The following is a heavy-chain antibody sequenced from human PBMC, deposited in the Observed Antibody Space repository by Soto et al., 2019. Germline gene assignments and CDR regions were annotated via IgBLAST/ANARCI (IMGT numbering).Heavy chain of an antibody. D-gene: IGHD4-17*01. CDR3: ASPRAVTSGWDR. CDR1: GLTLSYG. J-gene: IGHJ5*02. V-gene: IGHV3-7*01. Sequence: EVQLVQSGGGLVHPGGSLRLSCTPSGLTLSYGIGWFRKVPGKGLRWVANIKEEGSEIQYVDSVKGRFTISRDTAKNSLYLEMNRLRVEDTAVYYCASPRAVTSGWDRWGQGTLVTVSS. CDR2: IKEEGSEI.